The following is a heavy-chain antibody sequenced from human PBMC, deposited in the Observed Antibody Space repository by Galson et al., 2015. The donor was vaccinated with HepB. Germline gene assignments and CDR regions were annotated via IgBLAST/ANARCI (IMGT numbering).Heavy chain of an antibody. CDR1: GYTFTSYG. Sequence: SVKVSCKASGYTFTSYGISWVRQAPGQGLEWIGWISAYNGNTNYAQKLQGRVTMTTDTSTSTAYMELRSLRSDDTAVYYCARDFAIFGVVISSPFDYWGQGTLVTVSS. D-gene: IGHD3-3*01. CDR3: ARDFAIFGVVISSPFDY. CDR2: ISAYNGNT. V-gene: IGHV1-18*04. J-gene: IGHJ4*02.